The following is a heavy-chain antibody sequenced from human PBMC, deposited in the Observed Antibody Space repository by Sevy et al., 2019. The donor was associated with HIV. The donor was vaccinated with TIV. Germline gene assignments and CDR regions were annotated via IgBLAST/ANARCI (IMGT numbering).Heavy chain of an antibody. CDR2: IKEDGSDK. CDR1: GFTLSSFW. Sequence: GGSLRLSCVASGFTLSSFWMTWVRQAPGKGLEWVANIKEDGSDKNYLDAVKGRFTISRDNAKNSRYLQMNSLGAEDTAVYYCARDKNHYDRSVYYDAFDIWGQGTMVTVSS. D-gene: IGHD3-22*01. V-gene: IGHV3-7*03. J-gene: IGHJ3*02. CDR3: ARDKNHYDRSVYYDAFDI.